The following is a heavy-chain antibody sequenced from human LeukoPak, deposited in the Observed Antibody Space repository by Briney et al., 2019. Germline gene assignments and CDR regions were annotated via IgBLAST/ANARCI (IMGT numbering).Heavy chain of an antibody. J-gene: IGHJ4*02. CDR1: GFTFDDCG. D-gene: IGHD5-12*01. CDR3: VRGGYSGCLRYFDY. V-gene: IGHV3-20*04. Sequence: GGSLRLSCAASGFTFDDCGMTWVRQAPGKGLEWVSGVNWNGGSTGYADSVKGRFTISRDNAKNSLYLQMNSLRAEDTALYYCVRGGYSGCLRYFDYWGQGTLVTVSS. CDR2: VNWNGGST.